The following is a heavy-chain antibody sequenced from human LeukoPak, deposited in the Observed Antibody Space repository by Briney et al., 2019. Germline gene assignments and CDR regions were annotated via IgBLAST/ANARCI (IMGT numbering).Heavy chain of an antibody. CDR1: GFAFESYW. CDR3: ARGSTGI. Sequence: GGSLRLSCAASGFAFESYWMSWVRQAPGKGLEWVANIKQDGSEKHYVDSVKGRFTISRDNAKNSLYLQMNSLRAEDTAVYYCARGSTGIWGQGTMVTVSS. CDR2: IKQDGSEK. V-gene: IGHV3-7*01. D-gene: IGHD2-8*02. J-gene: IGHJ3*02.